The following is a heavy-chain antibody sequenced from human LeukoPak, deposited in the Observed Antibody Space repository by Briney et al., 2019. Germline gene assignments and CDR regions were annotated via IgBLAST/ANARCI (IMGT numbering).Heavy chain of an antibody. CDR3: AKDTGSGYEYFSYYFDY. D-gene: IGHD5-12*01. CDR2: ISGSGGST. V-gene: IGHV3-23*01. Sequence: PGGSLRLSCAASGFTFSSYGMSWVRQAPGKGLEWVSAISGSGGSTYYADSVRGRFTISRDNSKNTLYLQMNSLRAEDTAVYYCAKDTGSGYEYFSYYFDYWGQGTLVTVSS. J-gene: IGHJ4*02. CDR1: GFTFSSYG.